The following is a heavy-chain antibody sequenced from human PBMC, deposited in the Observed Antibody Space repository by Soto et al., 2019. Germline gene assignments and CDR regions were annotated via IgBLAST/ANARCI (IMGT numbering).Heavy chain of an antibody. V-gene: IGHV4-59*01. Sequence: SETLSLTCTVSGGSISDYYWSWIRQPPGKGLEWIGYIHYSGSTNYNPSLKSRVNISLHTSKTQFSLKLSSVTAADAAVYYCAMPKQWLGHNWFDPWGQGTLVTVSS. J-gene: IGHJ5*02. CDR2: IHYSGST. CDR1: GGSISDYY. D-gene: IGHD6-19*01. CDR3: AMPKQWLGHNWFDP.